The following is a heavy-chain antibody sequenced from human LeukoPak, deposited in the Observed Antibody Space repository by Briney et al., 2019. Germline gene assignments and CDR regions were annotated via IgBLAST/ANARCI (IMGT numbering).Heavy chain of an antibody. Sequence: PGGSLRLSCAASGFTFSSYGMHWVRQAPGKGLEWVAFIRYDGSNKYYADSVKGRFTISRDNAKNSLYLQMNSLRAEDTAVYYCARSPYCGGDCPPGYFDYWGQGTLVTVSS. V-gene: IGHV3-30*02. CDR1: GFTFSSYG. J-gene: IGHJ4*02. CDR3: ARSPYCGGDCPPGYFDY. D-gene: IGHD2-21*02. CDR2: IRYDGSNK.